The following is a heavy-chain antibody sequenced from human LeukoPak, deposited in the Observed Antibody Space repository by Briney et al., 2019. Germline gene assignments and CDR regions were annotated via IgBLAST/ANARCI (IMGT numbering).Heavy chain of an antibody. D-gene: IGHD4-23*01. J-gene: IGHJ4*02. CDR1: GFTFSSYW. CDR2: INSDGSST. CDR3: ARDDYGGNLDY. Sequence: GGSLRLSCAASGFTFSSYWMHWVRQAPGKGLVWVSRINSDGSSTSYADSVKGRFTISRDNAKNTPYLQMNSLRAEDRAVYSGARDDYGGNLDYWGQGTLVTVSS. V-gene: IGHV3-74*01.